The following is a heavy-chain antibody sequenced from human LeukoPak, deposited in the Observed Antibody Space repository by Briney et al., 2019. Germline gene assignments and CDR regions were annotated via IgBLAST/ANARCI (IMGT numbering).Heavy chain of an antibody. D-gene: IGHD5-18*01. CDR2: INPSGGST. J-gene: IGHJ6*02. CDR1: GYTFTSYA. Sequence: ASVKVSCKASGYTFTSYAMHWVRQAPGQGLEWMGIINPSGGSTSYAQKFQGRVTMTRDTSTSTVYMELSSLRSEDTAVYYCARAGYSYGDHYYYYGMDVWGQGTTVTVSS. CDR3: ARAGYSYGDHYYYYGMDV. V-gene: IGHV1-46*01.